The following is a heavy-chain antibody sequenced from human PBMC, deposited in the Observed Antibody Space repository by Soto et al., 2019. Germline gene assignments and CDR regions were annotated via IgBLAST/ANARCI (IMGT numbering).Heavy chain of an antibody. CDR3: AKALGELSPESDDY. V-gene: IGHV3-30*18. CDR1: GFTFSSYA. J-gene: IGHJ4*02. Sequence: QVQLVESGGGVVQPGRSLRLSCAASGFTFSSYAMHWVRQAPGKGLEWVAVISYDGRDKYYADSVKGRFTISRDNSKNTLNLPMTPLRADDTAVYYCAKALGELSPESDDYWRQAPLISVSS. D-gene: IGHD3-16*02. CDR2: ISYDGRDK.